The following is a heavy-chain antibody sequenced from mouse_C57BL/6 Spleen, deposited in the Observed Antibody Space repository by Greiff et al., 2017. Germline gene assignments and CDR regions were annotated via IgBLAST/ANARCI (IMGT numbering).Heavy chain of an antibody. CDR3: ARRTYYSDCAY. V-gene: IGHV1-81*01. CDR1: GYTFTSYG. Sequence: QVQLKQSGAELARPGASVKLSCKASGYTFTSYGISWVKQRTGQGLEWIGEIYPRSGNTYYNEKFKGKATLTADKDNSTVYMELRRRKYEDTAVYFCARRTYYSDCAYWGQGTLVTVSA. CDR2: IYPRSGNT. D-gene: IGHD2-12*01. J-gene: IGHJ3*01.